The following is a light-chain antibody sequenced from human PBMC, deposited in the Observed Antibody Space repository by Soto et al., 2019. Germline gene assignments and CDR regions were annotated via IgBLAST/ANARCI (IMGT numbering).Light chain of an antibody. J-gene: IGKJ1*01. CDR1: QTISSW. Sequence: DIQMTQSPSTLSGSVGDRVTITCRASQTISSWLAWYQQKPGKAPKLLIYKASTLKSGVPSRFSGSGSGTEFTPTISSLQPDDFATYYCQHYNSYSEAFGQGTKLDIK. CDR2: KAS. V-gene: IGKV1-5*03. CDR3: QHYNSYSEA.